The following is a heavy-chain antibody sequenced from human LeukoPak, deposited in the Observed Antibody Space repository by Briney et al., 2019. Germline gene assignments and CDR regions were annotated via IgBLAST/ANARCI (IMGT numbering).Heavy chain of an antibody. CDR3: ARAHYYDSSGCLIGDY. V-gene: IGHV1-69*05. J-gene: IGHJ4*02. CDR1: GGTFSSYA. CDR2: IIPIFGTA. Sequence: SVKVSCTASGGTFSSYAISWVRQAPGQGLEWMGGIIPIFGTANYAQKFQGRVTITTDESTSTAYMELSSLRSEDTAVYYCARAHYYDSSGCLIGDYWGQGTLVTVSS. D-gene: IGHD3-22*01.